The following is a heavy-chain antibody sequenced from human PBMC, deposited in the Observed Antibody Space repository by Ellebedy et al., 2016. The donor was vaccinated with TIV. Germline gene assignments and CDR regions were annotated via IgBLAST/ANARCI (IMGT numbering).Heavy chain of an antibody. CDR2: IYSAGIT. V-gene: IGHV3-53*01. Sequence: GESLKISCAVSGFNVSGHSMTWVRQAPGRGLEWVSLIYSAGITYYADSVKGRFTISRDSSKNTVYLQMTSLRAEDTAVYYCARDLRMYYCDYWGQGTLVTVSS. CDR1: GFNVSGHS. J-gene: IGHJ4*02. CDR3: ARDLRMYYCDY.